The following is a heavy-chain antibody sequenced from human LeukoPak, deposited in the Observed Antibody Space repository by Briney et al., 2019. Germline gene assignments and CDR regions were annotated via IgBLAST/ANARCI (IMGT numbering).Heavy chain of an antibody. CDR3: VRGGDGGYYFDY. CDR1: DGSFSGY. J-gene: IGHJ4*02. V-gene: IGHV4-34*01. Sequence: SETLSLTCGVYDGSFSGYWTWIRQPPGKGLEWIAEIKDTGNTNYNPSLKSRLTISIDTSKKQFSLNLRSVTAADTAVYYCVRGGDGGYYFDYWGQGALVTVSS. D-gene: IGHD3-10*01. CDR2: IKDTGNT.